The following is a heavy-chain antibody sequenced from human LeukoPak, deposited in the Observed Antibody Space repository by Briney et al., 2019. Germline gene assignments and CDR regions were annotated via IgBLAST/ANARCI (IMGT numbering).Heavy chain of an antibody. CDR2: IYTSGST. V-gene: IGHV4-4*07. J-gene: IGHJ6*03. Sequence: PSETLSLTCTVSGGSISSYYWSWIRQPAGKGLEWIGRIYTSGSTNYNPSLKSRVTISVDTSKNQFSLKLSSVTAADTAVYYCARVRGEYCSSTSCYRDYYYYMDVWGKGTTVTVSS. CDR3: ARVRGEYCSSTSCYRDYYYYMDV. D-gene: IGHD2-2*02. CDR1: GGSISSYY.